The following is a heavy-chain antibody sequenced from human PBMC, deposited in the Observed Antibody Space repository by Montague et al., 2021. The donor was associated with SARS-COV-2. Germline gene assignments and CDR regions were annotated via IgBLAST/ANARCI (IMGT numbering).Heavy chain of an antibody. CDR2: IGTAGDT. CDR3: ARGDSRGYYYLFDY. J-gene: IGHJ4*02. D-gene: IGHD3-22*01. V-gene: IGHV3-13*04. Sequence: SLRLSCATSGFTFSSYDMHWVRQATGKGLEWVSAIGTAGDTYYPGSVKGRFTISRENAKNSLYLQMNSLRAGDTAVYYCARGDSRGYYYLFDYWGQGTLVTVSS. CDR1: GFTFSSYD.